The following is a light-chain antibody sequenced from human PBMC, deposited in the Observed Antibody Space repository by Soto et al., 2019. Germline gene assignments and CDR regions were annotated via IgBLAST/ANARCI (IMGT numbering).Light chain of an antibody. CDR2: DVN. V-gene: IGLV2-14*01. Sequence: QSALTQPASVAGSPGQSITISCTASSSDVAGFNYVSWYQQHPDKAPKLMIYDVNNRPSGVSNRFSGSKSGSTASLTISGLQAEDEADYYCSSYTNSNTVLFGGGTKLTVL. CDR3: SSYTNSNTVL. J-gene: IGLJ2*01. CDR1: SSDVAGFNY.